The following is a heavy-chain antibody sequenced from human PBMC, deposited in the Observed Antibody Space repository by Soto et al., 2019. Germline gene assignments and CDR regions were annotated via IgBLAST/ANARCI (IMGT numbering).Heavy chain of an antibody. Sequence: QVQLHESGRGLVEPSETLSLTCTVSNGSISGYYWTWIRQSPGQGLEYIGYVHYSGRTYYNPSLRGRVTLSADTSRNQLSLNLNSATGADTAVYYCARVGVGIGNHFDTWGQGILVTVSS. D-gene: IGHD1-26*01. CDR2: VHYSGRT. CDR3: ARVGVGIGNHFDT. J-gene: IGHJ4*02. V-gene: IGHV4-59*12. CDR1: NGSISGYY.